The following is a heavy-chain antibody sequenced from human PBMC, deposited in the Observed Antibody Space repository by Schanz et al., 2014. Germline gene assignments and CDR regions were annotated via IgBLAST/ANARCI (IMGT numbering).Heavy chain of an antibody. D-gene: IGHD4-17*01. Sequence: EVQLVESGGGLVQPGESLRLSCAASGFSFSNYWMSWVRQAPGKGLEWVANIKQDGSEKYYVEPVKGRFTISRDNAKKSLYLRMNSLRAEDTAVYYCARDAVTSVLTPGFYYWGQGTLVTVSS. V-gene: IGHV3-7*04. J-gene: IGHJ4*02. CDR1: GFSFSNYW. CDR3: ARDAVTSVLTPGFYY. CDR2: IKQDGSEK.